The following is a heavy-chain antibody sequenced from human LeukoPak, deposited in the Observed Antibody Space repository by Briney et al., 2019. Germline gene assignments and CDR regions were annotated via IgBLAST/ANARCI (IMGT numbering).Heavy chain of an antibody. CDR1: KLTFTSYE. D-gene: IGHD2-8*01. J-gene: IGHJ4*02. CDR3: AKVFFMDY. V-gene: IGHV3-48*03. CDR2: IDSSGSTI. Sequence: GGSLRLSCAASKLTFTSYEFHWVRQAPGRGLEWLSYIDSSGSTIYYADSVKGRFTISRDNSKNTLYLQMNSLRAEDTAVYYCAKVFFMDYWGQGTLVTVSS.